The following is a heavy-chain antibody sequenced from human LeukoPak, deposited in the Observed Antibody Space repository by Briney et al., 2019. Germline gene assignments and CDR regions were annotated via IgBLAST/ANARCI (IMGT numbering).Heavy chain of an antibody. CDR3: ARDRWRYGSGSYYNDY. CDR2: KWYDGSNK. J-gene: IGHJ4*02. CDR1: GFTFSSYG. V-gene: IGHV3-33*01. Sequence: GRSLRLSCAASGFTFSSYGMHWVRQAPGKGLEWVAVKWYDGSNKYYADSVKGRFTISRDNSKNTLYLQMNSLRAEDTAVYYCARDRWRYGSGSYYNDYWGQGTLVTVSS. D-gene: IGHD3-10*01.